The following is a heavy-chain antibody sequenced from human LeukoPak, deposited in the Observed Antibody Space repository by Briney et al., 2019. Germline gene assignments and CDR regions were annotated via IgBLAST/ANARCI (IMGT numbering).Heavy chain of an antibody. CDR1: GLTFRNYG. V-gene: IGHV3-33*01. D-gene: IGHD1-26*01. CDR3: ATDRNSGKYYDY. CDR2: IWYDGSNQ. J-gene: IGHJ4*02. Sequence: GGSLRLSCAASGLTFRNYGMHWVRQAPGKGLEWVAVIWYDGSNQYYVDSVKGRFTVSRENAKNTLYLQVNSLRAEDTAVYYCATDRNSGKYYDYWGQGTLVTVSS.